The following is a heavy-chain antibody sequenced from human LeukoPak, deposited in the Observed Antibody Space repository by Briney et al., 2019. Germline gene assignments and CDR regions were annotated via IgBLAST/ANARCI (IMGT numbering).Heavy chain of an antibody. J-gene: IGHJ3*02. CDR2: VSSNSAYL. D-gene: IGHD3-9*01. Sequence: PGGSLRLSCTASGFTVRRYTMNWVRQAPGKGLEWVSSVSSNSAYLYYADSVRGRFTVFRDNTQNTLYLQLGSLRAEDTALYYCAREGLLTRLSSSDAFDIWGQGTMVTVSS. CDR3: AREGLLTRLSSSDAFDI. V-gene: IGHV3-21*06. CDR1: GFTVRRYT.